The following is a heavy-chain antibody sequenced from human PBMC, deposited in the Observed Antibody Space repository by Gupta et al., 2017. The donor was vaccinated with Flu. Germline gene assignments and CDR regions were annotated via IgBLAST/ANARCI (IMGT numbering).Heavy chain of an antibody. D-gene: IGHD2-8*01. J-gene: IGHJ4*02. Sequence: RLEWMGQINAADGSTKYSQRFQGRVTITRDTSANTAYMELNSLKSEDTAVYYCARGAIYCTNGVCSWGYYFEHWGQGTLVTVSS. V-gene: IGHV1-3*01. CDR3: ARGAIYCTNGVCSWGYYFEH. CDR2: INAADGST.